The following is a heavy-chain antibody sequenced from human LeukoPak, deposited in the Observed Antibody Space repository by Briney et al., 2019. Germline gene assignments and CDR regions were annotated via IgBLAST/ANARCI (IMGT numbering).Heavy chain of an antibody. CDR3: AGYKFSRFDY. J-gene: IGHJ4*02. D-gene: IGHD1-1*01. CDR2: IYYSGST. CDR1: GYSISSGYY. V-gene: IGHV4-38-2*02. Sequence: SETLSLTCTVSGYSISSGYYWGWIRQPPGKGLEWIGYIYYSGSTNYNPSLKSRVTISVDTSKNQFSLKLSSVTAADTAVYYCAGYKFSRFDYWGQGTLVTVSS.